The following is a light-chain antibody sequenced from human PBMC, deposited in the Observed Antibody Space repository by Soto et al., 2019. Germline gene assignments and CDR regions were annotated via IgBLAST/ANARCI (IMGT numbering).Light chain of an antibody. CDR3: QQYRSWPRT. CDR1: QSVDIS. Sequence: EIVLTQSPATLSVSPGDRVTLSCRASQSVDISLAWYQQKPGQAPRLLIYGASTRATDMPGTFSGRGSGTEFTLTISSLRPEDFGVYYCQQYRSWPRTFGQGTKVEIK. J-gene: IGKJ1*01. CDR2: GAS. V-gene: IGKV3-15*01.